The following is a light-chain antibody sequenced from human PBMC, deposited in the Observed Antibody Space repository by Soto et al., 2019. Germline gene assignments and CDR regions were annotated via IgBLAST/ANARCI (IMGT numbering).Light chain of an antibody. CDR3: CSYAPSRTLL. CDR1: SSDVGTYNL. CDR2: EGN. Sequence: QSVLTQPASVSWSPGASITISCTGKSSDVGTYNLVTWYQQHPGRVPKLILYEGNKRPSGVSSRFSASKSGNTASLTISGLQAEDEADYFCCSYAPSRTLLFGGGTKVTVL. V-gene: IGLV2-23*01. J-gene: IGLJ2*01.